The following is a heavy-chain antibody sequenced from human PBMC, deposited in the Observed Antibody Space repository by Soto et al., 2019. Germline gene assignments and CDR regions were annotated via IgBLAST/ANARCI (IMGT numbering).Heavy chain of an antibody. D-gene: IGHD2-15*01. CDR1: GGSISSYG. J-gene: IGHJ4*02. CDR2: IYYSGST. Sequence: PSETLSLTCTVSGGSISSYGWSWIRQPPGKGLEWIGYIYYSGSTNYNPSLKSRVTISVDTSKNQFSLKLSSVTAADTAVYYCARRYCSGGSCYLYFDYWGQGTLLTVSS. V-gene: IGHV4-59*08. CDR3: ARRYCSGGSCYLYFDY.